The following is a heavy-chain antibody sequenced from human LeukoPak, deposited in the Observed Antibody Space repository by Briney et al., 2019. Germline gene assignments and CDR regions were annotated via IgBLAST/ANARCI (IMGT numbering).Heavy chain of an antibody. J-gene: IGHJ5*02. V-gene: IGHV3-23*01. Sequence: GGSLRLSCEASGFPFSSYAMTWVRQAPGKGLEWVSSIGSDGKTHYSESVKGRFTISRDNSKNTLYLQMNSLRAEDTAVYYCAKSFQAAAVDNWFDPWGQGTLVTVSS. CDR3: AKSFQAAAVDNWFDP. D-gene: IGHD6-13*01. CDR1: GFPFSSYA. CDR2: IGSDGKT.